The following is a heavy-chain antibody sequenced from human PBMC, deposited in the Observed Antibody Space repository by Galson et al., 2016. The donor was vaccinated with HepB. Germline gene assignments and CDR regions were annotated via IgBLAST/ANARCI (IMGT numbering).Heavy chain of an antibody. D-gene: IGHD3-3*01. Sequence: SETLSLTCAVYGGSFSGHYWSWIRQPPGKGLEWIGEINHSGSTTYNPSLKSRVTISVDTSKNQFSLKLNSVTAADTSVYYCARGRPGRFLEWLSLKYFDSWGQGTLVTVSS. J-gene: IGHJ4*02. V-gene: IGHV4-34*01. CDR1: GGSFSGHY. CDR2: INHSGST. CDR3: ARGRPGRFLEWLSLKYFDS.